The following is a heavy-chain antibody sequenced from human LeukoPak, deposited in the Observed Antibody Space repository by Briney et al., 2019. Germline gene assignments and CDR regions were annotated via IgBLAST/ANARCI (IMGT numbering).Heavy chain of an antibody. Sequence: GGSLRLSCAASGFTFSSYGMHWVRQAPGKGLEWVAFIRYDGSNKYYADSVKGRFTISRDNSKNTLYLQMNSLRAEDTAVYYCAKDALGSRLFKGQKVCSSTSCSHYYYYYMDVWGKGTTVTVSS. CDR3: AKDALGSRLFKGQKVCSSTSCSHYYYYYMDV. CDR1: GFTFSSYG. D-gene: IGHD2-2*01. J-gene: IGHJ6*03. V-gene: IGHV3-30*02. CDR2: IRYDGSNK.